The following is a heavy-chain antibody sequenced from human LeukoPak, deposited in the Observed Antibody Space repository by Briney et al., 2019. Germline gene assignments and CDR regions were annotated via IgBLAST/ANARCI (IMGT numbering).Heavy chain of an antibody. CDR1: GFTFSSYA. D-gene: IGHD3-22*01. V-gene: IGHV3-23*01. CDR3: AKDSVGYYDSSGYDY. J-gene: IGHJ4*02. Sequence: GGSLRLSCAASGFTFSSYAMSWVRQAPGKGLEWVSAISGSGGSTYYADSVKGRFTISRDNSKNTLYLQMNGLRAEDTAVYYCAKDSVGYYDSSGYDYWGQGTLVTVSS. CDR2: ISGSGGST.